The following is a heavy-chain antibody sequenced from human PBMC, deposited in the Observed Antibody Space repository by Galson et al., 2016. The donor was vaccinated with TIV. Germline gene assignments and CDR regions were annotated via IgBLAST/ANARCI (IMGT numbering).Heavy chain of an antibody. J-gene: IGHJ6*02. CDR3: ARDKGPILSTINYYGLDV. D-gene: IGHD2-2*02. CDR2: IYYSGNT. CDR1: GGSISNPRHY. V-gene: IGHV4-31*03. Sequence: LSLTCTVSGGSISNPRHYWAWIRQHPGKGLEWIGFIYYSGNTYYNPSLKSRLTMSVDTSENQFSLRLTSVTAADAAVYYCARDKGPILSTINYYGLDVWGQGTTVTVSS.